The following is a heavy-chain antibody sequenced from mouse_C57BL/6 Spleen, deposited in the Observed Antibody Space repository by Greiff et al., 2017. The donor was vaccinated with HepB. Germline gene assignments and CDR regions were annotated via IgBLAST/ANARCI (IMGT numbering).Heavy chain of an antibody. J-gene: IGHJ2*01. CDR1: GYTFTSYW. D-gene: IGHD1-1*01. CDR2: IHPNSGST. Sequence: QVQLQQPGAELVKPGASVKLSCKASGYTFTSYWVHWVKQRPGQGLEWIGMIHPNSGSTNYNEKFKSKATLTVDKSSSTAYMQLSSLTSEDSAVYYCARSGVYYGSSYDYFDYWGQGTTLTVSS. V-gene: IGHV1-64*01. CDR3: ARSGVYYGSSYDYFDY.